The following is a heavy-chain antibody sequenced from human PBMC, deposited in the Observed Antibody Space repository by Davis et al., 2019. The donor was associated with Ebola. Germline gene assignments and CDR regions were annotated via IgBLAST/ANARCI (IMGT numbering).Heavy chain of an antibody. Sequence: VKVSCKASGYTFTSYGITWVRQAPGQGLEWMGWSSTSTGNTHYAQKFQGRVTMTTDTYTSTAYMELRSLRSDDTALYYCAKDGVGATSFDYWGQGTLVTVSS. J-gene: IGHJ4*02. V-gene: IGHV1-18*01. CDR2: SSTSTGNT. D-gene: IGHD1-26*01. CDR1: GYTFTSYG. CDR3: AKDGVGATSFDY.